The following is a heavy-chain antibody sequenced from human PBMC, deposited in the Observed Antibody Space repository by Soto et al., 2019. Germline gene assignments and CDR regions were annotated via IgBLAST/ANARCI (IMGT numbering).Heavy chain of an antibody. CDR1: GFTFSSYA. CDR2: ISGSGGST. D-gene: IGHD2-15*01. CDR3: AKSAHVVVVAATPYFDY. J-gene: IGHJ4*02. V-gene: IGHV3-23*01. Sequence: EVQLLESGGGLVQPGGSLRLSCAASGFTFSSYAMSWVRQAPGKGLEWVSAISGSGGSTYYADSVKGRFTISRDNSKNTLYLQMNSLRAEDTAVYHCAKSAHVVVVAATPYFDYWGQGTLVTVSS.